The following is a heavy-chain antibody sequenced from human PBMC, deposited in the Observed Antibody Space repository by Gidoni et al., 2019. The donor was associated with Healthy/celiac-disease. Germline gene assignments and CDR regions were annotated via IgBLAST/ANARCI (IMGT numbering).Heavy chain of an antibody. CDR2: ISAYNGNT. Sequence: QVQLVQSGAEVKKPGASVKVSCKASGYTFTSYGISWVRQAPGQGLEWMGWISAYNGNTNYAQKLQGLVRMNTAPSPSPRYGGLGGLTSDDTCVYCCGGGEGGVVRGYYMDVWGKGTTVTVSS. J-gene: IGHJ6*03. CDR1: GYTFTSYG. V-gene: IGHV1-18*04. CDR3: GGGEGGVVRGYYMDV. D-gene: IGHD3-10*01.